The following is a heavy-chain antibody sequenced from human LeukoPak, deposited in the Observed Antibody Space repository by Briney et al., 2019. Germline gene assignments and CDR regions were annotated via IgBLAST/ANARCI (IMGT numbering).Heavy chain of an antibody. CDR3: ARGQRRHTDMAPSFDY. J-gene: IGHJ4*01. Sequence: GGSLRLSCAASGFTFRTYVMSWVRQAPGKGLEWVAVISYDGSNKYYADSMKGRFTISRDNSKNTLYLQMNSLRAEDTAVYYCARGQRRHTDMAPSFDYWGHGSLVTVSS. V-gene: IGHV3-30*04. CDR2: ISYDGSNK. D-gene: IGHD5-18*01. CDR1: GFTFRTYV.